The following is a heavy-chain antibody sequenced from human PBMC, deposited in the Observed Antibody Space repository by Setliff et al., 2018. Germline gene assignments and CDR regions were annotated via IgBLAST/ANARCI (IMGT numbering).Heavy chain of an antibody. V-gene: IGHV4-59*01. CDR3: ARVAAYSSSWYNYYYGMDV. CDR2: IYYSGST. D-gene: IGHD6-13*01. CDR1: GGSISSYY. J-gene: IGHJ6*02. Sequence: SETLSLTCTVSGGSISSYYWSWIRQPPGKGLEWIGYIYYSGSTNYNPSLKSRVTISVDTSKNQFSLKLSSVTAADTAVYYCARVAAYSSSWYNYYYGMDVWGQGTTVTVSS.